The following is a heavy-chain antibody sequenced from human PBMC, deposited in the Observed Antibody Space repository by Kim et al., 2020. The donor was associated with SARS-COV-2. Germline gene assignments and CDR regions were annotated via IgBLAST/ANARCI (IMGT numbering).Heavy chain of an antibody. Sequence: GGSLRLSCAASGFTFSDYYMSWIRQAPGKGLEWVSYISSSSSYTNYADSVKGRFTISRDNAKNSLYLQMNSLRAEDTAVYYCARVSHDGYSSGYSFEAFDIWGQGTMVTVSS. V-gene: IGHV3-11*06. J-gene: IGHJ3*02. CDR1: GFTFSDYY. D-gene: IGHD3-22*01. CDR2: ISSSSSYT. CDR3: ARVSHDGYSSGYSFEAFDI.